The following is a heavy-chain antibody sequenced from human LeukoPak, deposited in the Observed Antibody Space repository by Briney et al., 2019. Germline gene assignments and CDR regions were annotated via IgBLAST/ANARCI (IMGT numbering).Heavy chain of an antibody. J-gene: IGHJ5*02. Sequence: SETLSLTCGVYGGSFSGYYWNWIRQPPGKGLEWIGEINDSGSTNYNPSLKGRVTILLDVSKNQFSLKLNSVTAADTAVYYCARVYCSGDSRNGVWSWFDPWGQGTLVTVSS. CDR3: ARVYCSGDSRNGVWSWFDP. CDR1: GGSFSGYY. V-gene: IGHV4-34*01. D-gene: IGHD2-15*01. CDR2: INDSGST.